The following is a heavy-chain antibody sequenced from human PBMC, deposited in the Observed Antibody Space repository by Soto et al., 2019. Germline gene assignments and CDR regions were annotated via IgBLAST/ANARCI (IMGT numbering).Heavy chain of an antibody. J-gene: IGHJ5*02. V-gene: IGHV3-33*01. CDR1: GFTFSSYG. D-gene: IGHD5-12*01. Sequence: GESLKISCAASGFTFSSYGMHWVRQAPGKGLEWVAVIWYDGSNKYYADSVKGRFTISRDNSKNTLYLQMNSLRAEDTAVYYCARAAVVATISWWFDPWGQGTLVTVSS. CDR2: IWYDGSNK. CDR3: ARAAVVATISWWFDP.